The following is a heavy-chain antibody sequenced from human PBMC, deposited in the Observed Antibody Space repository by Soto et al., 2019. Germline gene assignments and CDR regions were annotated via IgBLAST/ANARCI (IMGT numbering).Heavy chain of an antibody. J-gene: IGHJ4*02. D-gene: IGHD6-25*01. CDR3: ARADSGNQFDY. V-gene: IGHV3-53*01. Sequence: EEQLVESGGGFIQPGGSVRLSCVVSGFSVSNDYMNWVRQAPGKGLEWVSIIYSDGGTNYADSVKGRFTISRDSSKNTVYLHMSSLRAEDTAMYYCARADSGNQFDYWGQGTLVTVSS. CDR1: GFSVSNDY. CDR2: IYSDGGT.